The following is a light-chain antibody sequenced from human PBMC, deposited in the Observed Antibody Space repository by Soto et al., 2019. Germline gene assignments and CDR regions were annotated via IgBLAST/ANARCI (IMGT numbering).Light chain of an antibody. J-gene: IGKJ2*01. Sequence: EIVMTQSPATLSVSPGEGATLSCRASQSISSNLAWYQVRPGQAPRLLFSDASTRATGIPARFSGSGSGTEFTLTISSLQSEDFALYYCHQYNSWPPGTVGQGTKVDIK. CDR3: HQYNSWPPGT. V-gene: IGKV3-15*01. CDR1: QSISSN. CDR2: DAS.